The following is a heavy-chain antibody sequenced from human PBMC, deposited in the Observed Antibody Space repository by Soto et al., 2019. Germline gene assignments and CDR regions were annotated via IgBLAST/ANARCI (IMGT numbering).Heavy chain of an antibody. D-gene: IGHD4-17*01. Sequence: ASVKVSCKASGYTFTSYAMHWVRQAPGQRLEWMGWINAGNGNTKYSQKFQGRVTITRDTSASTAYMELSSLRSEDTAVYYCARDSTHGYGDVYFQHWGQGTLVTSPQ. J-gene: IGHJ1*01. CDR2: INAGNGNT. CDR1: GYTFTSYA. V-gene: IGHV1-3*01. CDR3: ARDSTHGYGDVYFQH.